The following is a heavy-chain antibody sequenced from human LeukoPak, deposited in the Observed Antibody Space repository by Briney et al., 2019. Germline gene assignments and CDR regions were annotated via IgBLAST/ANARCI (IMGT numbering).Heavy chain of an antibody. CDR2: ISDNGDRT. J-gene: IGHJ4*02. D-gene: IGHD4-17*01. CDR1: GFTFGYYA. V-gene: IGHV3-23*01. CDR3: AKGRGYGDYGSTFEY. Sequence: PGGSLRLSCVASGFTFGYYAMSWVRQAPGKGLEYVSGISDNGDRTFYADSVKGRFTVSRDNSKKTLYLQMSSLRAEDTAVYYCAKGRGYGDYGSTFEYWGQGTLATVSS.